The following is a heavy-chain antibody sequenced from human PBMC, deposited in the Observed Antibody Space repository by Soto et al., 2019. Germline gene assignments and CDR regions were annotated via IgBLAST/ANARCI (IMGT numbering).Heavy chain of an antibody. Sequence: GGSLRLSCAASGFTFSSYGVHWFRQAPGKGLEWVAVISYDGSNKDYADSVKGRFTISRHNSKNTLYLQRNSLRAQDTPVYHCAKNFHGIAVAGIDYWGQGTRATVSS. CDR3: AKNFHGIAVAGIDY. CDR1: GFTFSSYG. J-gene: IGHJ4*02. V-gene: IGHV3-30*18. CDR2: ISYDGSNK. D-gene: IGHD6-19*01.